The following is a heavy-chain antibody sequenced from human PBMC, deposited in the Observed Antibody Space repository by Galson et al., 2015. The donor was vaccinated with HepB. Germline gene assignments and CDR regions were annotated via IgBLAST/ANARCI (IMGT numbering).Heavy chain of an antibody. D-gene: IGHD5-12*01. CDR3: AAYLRGYSGYGDY. Sequence: SLRLSCAASGFTFSSYAMSWVRQAPGKGLEWVSAISGSGGSTYYADSVKGRFTISRDNSKNTLYLQMNSLRAEDTAVYYCAAYLRGYSGYGDYWGQGTLVTVSS. J-gene: IGHJ4*02. V-gene: IGHV3-23*01. CDR1: GFTFSSYA. CDR2: ISGSGGST.